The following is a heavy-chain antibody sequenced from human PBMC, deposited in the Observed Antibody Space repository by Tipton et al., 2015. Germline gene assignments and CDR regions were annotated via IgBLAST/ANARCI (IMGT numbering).Heavy chain of an antibody. Sequence: TLSLTCAVYGGSFSDYYWSWIRQPPGKGLEWIGEINHSGSTNYNPSLKSRVTISVDTSKNQFSLRLTSVTAADTAVYYCARHIAAATPFDYWGPGTLVTVSS. CDR2: INHSGST. CDR1: GGSFSDYY. J-gene: IGHJ4*02. CDR3: ARHIAAATPFDY. D-gene: IGHD6-13*01. V-gene: IGHV4-34*09.